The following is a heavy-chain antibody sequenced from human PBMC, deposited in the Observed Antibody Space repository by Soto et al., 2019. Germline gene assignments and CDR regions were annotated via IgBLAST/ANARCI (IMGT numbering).Heavy chain of an antibody. CDR2: IKTKTGGGTI. Sequence: GGSLRLSCAVSVLPVSNAWMSWVRQAPGRGLEWVGRIKTKTGGGTIGYAAPVKGSFTISRDDSKNMLFLQMNSLKIEDTAVYYCTAGGYCSSSSCYWGQGTLVSVSS. V-gene: IGHV3-15*01. CDR3: TAGGYCSSSSCY. CDR1: VLPVSNAW. D-gene: IGHD2-2*01. J-gene: IGHJ4*02.